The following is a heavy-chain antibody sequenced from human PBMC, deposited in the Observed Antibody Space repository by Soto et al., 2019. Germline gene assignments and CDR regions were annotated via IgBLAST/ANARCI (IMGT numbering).Heavy chain of an antibody. CDR2: ISNSGGST. CDR1: GFTFSSYA. J-gene: IGHJ4*02. Sequence: VQLLESGGGLVQPGGSLRLSCAASGFTFSSYAMNWVRQAPGKGLEWVSAISNSGGSTYYADSVKGRFTISRDNSKNTLYLQMNSLRAEDTAVYYCAKDLRSSGWLIFDYWGQGTLVTVSS. CDR3: AKDLRSSGWLIFDY. D-gene: IGHD6-19*01. V-gene: IGHV3-23*01.